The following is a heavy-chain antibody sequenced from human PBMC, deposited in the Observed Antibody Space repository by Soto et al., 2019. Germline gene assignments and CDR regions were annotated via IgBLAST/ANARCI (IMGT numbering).Heavy chain of an antibody. CDR2: IYHSGST. CDR3: ARAHYGDYGYGMDV. CDR1: GGSISSGGYS. Sequence: QLQLQESGSGLVKPSQTLSLTCAVSGGSISSGGYSWSWIRQPPGKGLEWIGYIYHSGSTYYNPSLKSRVTKSADRSKNQFSLKLSSVTAADTAVYYCARAHYGDYGYGMDVWGQGTTVTVSS. V-gene: IGHV4-30-2*01. J-gene: IGHJ6*02. D-gene: IGHD4-17*01.